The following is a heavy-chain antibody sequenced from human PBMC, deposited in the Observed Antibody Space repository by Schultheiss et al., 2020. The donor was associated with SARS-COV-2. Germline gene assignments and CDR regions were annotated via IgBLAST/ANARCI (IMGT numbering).Heavy chain of an antibody. V-gene: IGHV2-70*11. CDR1: GFSLSTSGMC. D-gene: IGHD4-17*01. Sequence: SGPTLVKPTQTLTLTCTFSGFSLSTSGMCVSWIRQPPGKALEWLARIDWDDDKYYSTSLKTRLTISKDTSKNQVVLTMTRMDTVDTATYYCARTYGTTVTERSYFDYWGQGTMVTVSS. J-gene: IGHJ4*02. CDR2: IDWDDDK. CDR3: ARTYGTTVTERSYFDY.